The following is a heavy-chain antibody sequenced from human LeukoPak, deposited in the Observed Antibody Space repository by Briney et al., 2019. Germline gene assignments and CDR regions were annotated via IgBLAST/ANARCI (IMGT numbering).Heavy chain of an antibody. J-gene: IGHJ4*02. CDR3: ARARRYGFDY. Sequence: SETLSLTCTVSSGSISTSNYYWGWVRQPPGKALEWIGNIFYTGSTYYNPSLKSRVTISVDTSKNQFSLKLSSVTAADTAVYYCARARRYGFDYWGQGTLVTVSS. D-gene: IGHD3-16*01. V-gene: IGHV4-39*07. CDR2: IFYTGST. CDR1: SGSISTSNYY.